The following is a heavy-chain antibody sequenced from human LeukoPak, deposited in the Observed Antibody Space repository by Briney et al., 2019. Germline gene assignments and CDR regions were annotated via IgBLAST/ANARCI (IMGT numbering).Heavy chain of an antibody. Sequence: PSETLSLTCTVSGGSISSYYWSWIRQPPGKGLEWIAYIYYSGSTNYNPSLKSRVTISVDTSKNQFSLKLSSVTAADTAVYYCARRYGSGSSGTFDYWGQGTLVTVSS. J-gene: IGHJ4*02. CDR2: IYYSGST. CDR1: GGSISSYY. CDR3: ARRYGSGSSGTFDY. D-gene: IGHD3-10*01. V-gene: IGHV4-59*01.